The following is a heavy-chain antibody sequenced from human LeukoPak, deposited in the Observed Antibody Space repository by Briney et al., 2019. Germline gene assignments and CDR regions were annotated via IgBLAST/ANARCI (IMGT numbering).Heavy chain of an antibody. CDR2: ISAYNGNT. J-gene: IGHJ4*02. Sequence: ASVKVSCKASGYTFAYYGISWVRQAPGQGLEWMGWISAYNGNTNYAQKLQGRVTMTTDTSTSTAYMELRSLRSDDTAVYYCASTSGMRYSGYDVGWDYWGQGTLVTVSS. D-gene: IGHD5-12*01. CDR3: ASTSGMRYSGYDVGWDY. V-gene: IGHV1-18*01. CDR1: GYTFAYYG.